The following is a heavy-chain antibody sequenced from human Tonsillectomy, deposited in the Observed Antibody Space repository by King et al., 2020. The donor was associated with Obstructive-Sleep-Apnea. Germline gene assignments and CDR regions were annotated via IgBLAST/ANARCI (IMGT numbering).Heavy chain of an antibody. D-gene: IGHD4-17*01. V-gene: IGHV4-38-2*02. J-gene: IGHJ5*02. CDR2: IFHTGNT. CDR3: AKDYGDLTGLDP. CDR1: GFSIITGYY. Sequence: QLQESGPGLVKPSETLSLTCAVSGFSIITGYYWGWIRQPPGKGLEWIGSIFHTGNTYYNPSLKSRVTISVDTSRNQFSLKLSSVTAADTAVYYCAKDYGDLTGLDPWGQGTLVTVSS.